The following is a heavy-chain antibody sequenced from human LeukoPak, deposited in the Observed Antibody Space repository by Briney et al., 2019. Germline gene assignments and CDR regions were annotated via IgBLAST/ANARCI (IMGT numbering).Heavy chain of an antibody. CDR1: GYTLTELS. D-gene: IGHD5-18*01. CDR2: FDPEDGET. CDR3: ARDRTGYGNYYFDS. V-gene: IGHV1-24*01. Sequence: ASVKVSCKVSGYTLTELSMHWVRQAPGKGLEWMRGFDPEDGETIYAQKFQGRATLTTDESANTAYMELRSLRSEDTAVYYCARDRTGYGNYYFDSWGQGTPVTVSS. J-gene: IGHJ4*02.